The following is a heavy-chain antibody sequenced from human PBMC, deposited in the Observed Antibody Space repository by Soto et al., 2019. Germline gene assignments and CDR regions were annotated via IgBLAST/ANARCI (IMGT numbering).Heavy chain of an antibody. CDR3: ARVNDNGYFDY. Sequence: QGQLVQSGAEVKKPGASVKVSCGTSGFSFTSYSFRLVRQAPAQGLPWMGWINAGIGKTKYSQQCQARVTFTWDTPASPVYMVLSGLTSEATSVFSCARVNDNGYFDYWGQGILVTVSA. CDR2: INAGIGKT. CDR1: GFSFTSYS. V-gene: IGHV1-3*01. D-gene: IGHD4-17*01. J-gene: IGHJ4*02.